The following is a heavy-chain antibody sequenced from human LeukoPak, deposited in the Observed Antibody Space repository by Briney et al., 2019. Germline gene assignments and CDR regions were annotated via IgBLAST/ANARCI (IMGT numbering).Heavy chain of an antibody. D-gene: IGHD6-13*01. Sequence: SVKVSCKASGGTFSSYAISWVRQAPGQGLEWMGRIIPIFGTANYAQKFQGRVTITMDESTSTAYMELSSLRSEDTAVYYCAARIAAAGTGAFDPWGQGTLVTVSS. CDR1: GGTFSSYA. CDR3: AARIAAAGTGAFDP. V-gene: IGHV1-69*05. J-gene: IGHJ5*02. CDR2: IIPIFGTA.